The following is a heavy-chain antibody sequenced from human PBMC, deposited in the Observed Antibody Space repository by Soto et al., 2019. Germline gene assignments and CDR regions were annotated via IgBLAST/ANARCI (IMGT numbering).Heavy chain of an antibody. CDR1: GGSVSSGSYY. V-gene: IGHV4-61*01. CDR2: IYYSGST. Sequence: PSETLSLTCTVSGGSVSSGSYYWSWIRQPPGKGLEWIGYIYYSGSTNYNPSLKSRVTISVDTSKNQFSLKLSSVTAADTAVYYCAIQRPSGYSYGYYYYGMDVWGQGTTVTVSS. D-gene: IGHD5-18*01. CDR3: AIQRPSGYSYGYYYYGMDV. J-gene: IGHJ6*02.